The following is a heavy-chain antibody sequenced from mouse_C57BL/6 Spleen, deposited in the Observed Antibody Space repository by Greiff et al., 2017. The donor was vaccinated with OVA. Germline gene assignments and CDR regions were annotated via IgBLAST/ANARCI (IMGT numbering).Heavy chain of an antibody. J-gene: IGHJ2*01. CDR1: GFNIKDDY. D-gene: IGHD1-2*01. V-gene: IGHV14-4*01. CDR3: TTRLLPYYFDY. Sequence: VQLQQSGAELVRPGASVKLSCTASGFNIKDDYMHWVKQRPEQGLEWIGWIDPENGDTEYPSKFQGKATITADTSSNTAYLQLSSLTSEDTAVYYCTTRLLPYYFDYWGQGTTLTVSS. CDR2: IDPENGDT.